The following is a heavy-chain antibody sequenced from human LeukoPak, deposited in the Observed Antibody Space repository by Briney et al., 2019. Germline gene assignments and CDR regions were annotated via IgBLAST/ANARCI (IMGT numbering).Heavy chain of an antibody. Sequence: GGSLRLSCAASGFTFSSYSMNWVRQAPGKGLEWVSYISSSSSTIYYADSVKGRFTISRDNAKNSLYLQMNSLRAEDTAVYYCARDLGKSGWSTFDYWSQGTLVTVSS. CDR1: GFTFSSYS. D-gene: IGHD6-19*01. CDR2: ISSSSSTI. V-gene: IGHV3-48*01. CDR3: ARDLGKSGWSTFDY. J-gene: IGHJ4*02.